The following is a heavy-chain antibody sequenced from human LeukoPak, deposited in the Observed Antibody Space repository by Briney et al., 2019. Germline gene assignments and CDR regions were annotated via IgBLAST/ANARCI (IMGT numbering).Heavy chain of an antibody. CDR1: GYTFTSYW. D-gene: IGHD1-26*01. J-gene: IGHJ3*02. CDR2: IYPGDSDT. V-gene: IGHV5-51*01. Sequence: GEPLNISWKRSGYTFTSYWIGWVRQMPGKGLEWMGIIYPGDSDTRYSPSFQGQVTISADKSISTAYLQWSSLKASDTAMYYCASGYSGRRRDAFDIWGQGTMVTVSS. CDR3: ASGYSGRRRDAFDI.